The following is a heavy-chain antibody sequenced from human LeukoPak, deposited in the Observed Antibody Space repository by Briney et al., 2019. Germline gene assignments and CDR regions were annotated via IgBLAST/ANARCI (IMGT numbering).Heavy chain of an antibody. Sequence: GASLKVSCKASGYTFTSYSISWVRQTPGQGLECMSWISADNGNTNYAQKLQGRVTMTTDTSTSTAYMELRSLRSDDTAVYYCARGRVDYYDSSGYIFDYWGQGTLVTVSS. CDR1: GYTFTSYS. D-gene: IGHD3-22*01. CDR2: ISADNGNT. V-gene: IGHV1-18*01. J-gene: IGHJ4*02. CDR3: ARGRVDYYDSSGYIFDY.